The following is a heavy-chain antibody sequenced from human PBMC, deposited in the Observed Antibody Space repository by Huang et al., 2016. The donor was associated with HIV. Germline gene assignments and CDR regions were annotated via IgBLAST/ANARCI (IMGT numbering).Heavy chain of an antibody. CDR3: ARGPIRFLAWLLNFDY. J-gene: IGHJ4*02. CDR2: ISYDEDNK. Sequence: QILLIESGGGVVQPGRSLRLSCAASGFTFSSYGMHWVRQAPGKGLEGVAVISYDEDNKYYADAVRSRFTISRDNSKNTLYLQMNSLRIEDTAVYYCARGPIRFLAWLLNFDYWGQGALVTVSS. D-gene: IGHD3-3*01. V-gene: IGHV3-30*03. CDR1: GFTFSSYG.